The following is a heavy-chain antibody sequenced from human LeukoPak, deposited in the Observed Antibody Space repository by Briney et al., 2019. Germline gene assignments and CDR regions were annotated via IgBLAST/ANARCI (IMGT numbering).Heavy chain of an antibody. CDR3: ARDSSSSGFDY. D-gene: IGHD6-6*01. J-gene: IGHJ4*02. V-gene: IGHV3-11*01. CDR1: GLTFSDYY. CDR2: ISSSGSTI. Sequence: GGSLRLSCAASGLTFSDYYMSWIRQAPGKGLEWVSYISSSGSTIYYADSVTGRFTISRDNAKNSLYLQMNSLRAEDTAVYYCARDSSSSGFDYWGQGTLVTVSS.